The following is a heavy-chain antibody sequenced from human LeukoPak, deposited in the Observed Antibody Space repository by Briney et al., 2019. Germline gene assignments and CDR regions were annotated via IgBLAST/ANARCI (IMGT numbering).Heavy chain of an antibody. V-gene: IGHV3-23*01. CDR3: AKVSGRILSFFDY. CDR2: ISGSGGST. J-gene: IGHJ4*02. CDR1: GFTVSSNY. D-gene: IGHD2-15*01. Sequence: GGSLRLSCAASGFTVSSNYMSWVRQAPGKGLEWVSVISGSGGSTYYADSVKGRFTISRDNSKNTLYLQMNSLRAEDTAVYYCAKVSGRILSFFDYWGQGTLVTASS.